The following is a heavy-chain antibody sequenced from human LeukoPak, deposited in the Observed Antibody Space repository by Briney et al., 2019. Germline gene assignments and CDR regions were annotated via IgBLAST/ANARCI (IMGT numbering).Heavy chain of an antibody. V-gene: IGHV1-18*01. Sequence: ASVKVSCNASGYTFTSYGISWVRQAPGQGLEWMGLISAYNGNTNYAQKLQGRVTMTTDPSTSTAYMELRSLRSDDTAVYYCASLPGYCSGGSCDNWFDPWGQGTLVTVSS. CDR2: ISAYNGNT. CDR1: GYTFTSYG. D-gene: IGHD2-15*01. CDR3: ASLPGYCSGGSCDNWFDP. J-gene: IGHJ5*02.